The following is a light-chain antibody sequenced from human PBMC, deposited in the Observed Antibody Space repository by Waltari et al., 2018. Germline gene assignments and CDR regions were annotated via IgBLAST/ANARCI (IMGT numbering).Light chain of an antibody. V-gene: IGKV3-20*01. J-gene: IGKJ1*01. Sequence: EIVLTQSPGTLSLSAGERATLSCRASQSLSGSYLAWYQQRPGQAPRLLIYGASSRATGIPDRFSGSGSGTDFTLTISRLEPEDFAVYFCQEYDASPPWSFGRGTKVEV. CDR1: QSLSGSY. CDR2: GAS. CDR3: QEYDASPPWS.